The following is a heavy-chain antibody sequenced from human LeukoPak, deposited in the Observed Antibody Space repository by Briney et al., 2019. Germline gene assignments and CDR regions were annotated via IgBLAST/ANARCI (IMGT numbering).Heavy chain of an antibody. CDR2: INHSGST. CDR3: ARSRAGRRGSFGQTTYYYYYYMDV. V-gene: IGHV4-34*01. D-gene: IGHD1-14*01. J-gene: IGHJ6*03. CDR1: GGSFSGYY. Sequence: PSETLSLTCAVYGGSFSGYYWSWIRQPPGKGLEWIGEINHSGSTNYNPSLKSRVTISVDTSKNQFSLKLSSVTAADTAVYYCARSRAGRRGSFGQTTYYYYYYMDVWGKGTTVTISS.